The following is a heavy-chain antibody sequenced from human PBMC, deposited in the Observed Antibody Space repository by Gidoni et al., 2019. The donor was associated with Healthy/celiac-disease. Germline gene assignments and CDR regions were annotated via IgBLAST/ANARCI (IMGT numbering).Heavy chain of an antibody. D-gene: IGHD6-19*01. V-gene: IGHV4-34*01. J-gene: IGHJ4*02. Sequence: QVQLQQSGAGLLTPSATVSLTCAVSGGYHSGYYWSWIRQPPGKGLEWIGEINHSGSTNYNPSLKSRVTISVDTSKNQFSLKLSSVTAADTAVYYCARGGTAVAGTGWCDYWGQGTLVTVSS. CDR1: GGYHSGYY. CDR3: ARGGTAVAGTGWCDY. CDR2: INHSGST.